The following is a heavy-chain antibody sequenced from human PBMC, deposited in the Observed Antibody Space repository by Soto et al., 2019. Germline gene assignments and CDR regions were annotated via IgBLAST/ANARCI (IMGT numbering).Heavy chain of an antibody. CDR1: RFDFSSYS. V-gene: IGHV3-21*01. CDR2: INSVASYV. Sequence: QLVESGGGLVKPGGSLRVSCAASRFDFSSYSMHWVRQAPMKGLEWVASINSVASYVYYADSVEGRFTISRDNAKNSVYLQMNSLRAEDTAVYYCTRDRSSFMRGRIRGPYGGLDVWGQGTTVLVS. J-gene: IGHJ6*02. CDR3: TRDRSSFMRGRIRGPYGGLDV. D-gene: IGHD3-10*01.